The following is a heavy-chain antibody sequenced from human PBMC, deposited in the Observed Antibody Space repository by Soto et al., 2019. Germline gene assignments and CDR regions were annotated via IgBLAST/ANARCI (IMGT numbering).Heavy chain of an antibody. CDR1: GFTFSSYG. Sequence: GGSLRLSCAASGFTFSSYGMHWVRQAPGKGLEWVAVIWYDGSNKYYADSVKGRFTISRDNSKNTLYLQMNSLRAEDTAVYYCARDRGIVVVPAAMSRLHGMDVWGQGTTVTVSS. CDR3: ARDRGIVVVPAAMSRLHGMDV. D-gene: IGHD2-2*01. J-gene: IGHJ6*02. V-gene: IGHV3-33*01. CDR2: IWYDGSNK.